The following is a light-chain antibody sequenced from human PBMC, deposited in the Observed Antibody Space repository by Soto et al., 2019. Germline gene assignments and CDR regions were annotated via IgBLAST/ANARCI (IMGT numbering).Light chain of an antibody. CDR3: CSYAGTYTFV. CDR1: NNDVGGYNY. CDR2: DVT. V-gene: IGLV2-11*01. J-gene: IGLJ1*01. Sequence: QSALTQPRSVSGSPGQSVTISCTGTNNDVGGYNYVSWYQQHPGKAPKLMIYDVTDRPSGVPDRFSGSKSGNTAYLTISGLQADDEADYSCCSYAGTYTFVFGTGTKVTVL.